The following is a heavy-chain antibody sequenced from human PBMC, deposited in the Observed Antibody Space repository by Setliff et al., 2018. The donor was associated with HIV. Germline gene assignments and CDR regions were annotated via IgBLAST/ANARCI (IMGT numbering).Heavy chain of an antibody. V-gene: IGHV4-61*02. CDR3: ARRTFGSGRFDP. Sequence: PSETLSLTCTVSGDSMTSGSFYWSWVRQPAGKGLEWIGRVHSTLSTNYNPSLKSRLSISADTSKNQFSLNLRFVTAADTALYYCARRTFGSGRFDPWGQGTPVTVSS. CDR1: GDSMTSGSFY. CDR2: VHSTLST. J-gene: IGHJ5*02. D-gene: IGHD6-19*01.